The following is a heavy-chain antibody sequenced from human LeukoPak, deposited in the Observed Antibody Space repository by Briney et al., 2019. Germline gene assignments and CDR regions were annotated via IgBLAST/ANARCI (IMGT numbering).Heavy chain of an antibody. J-gene: IGHJ4*02. Sequence: RASETLSLTCTVSGDSISSSSYYWGWIRQPPGKGLEWIGSIYYSGSTYYNPSLKSRVTISVDTSKNQFSLKLSSVTAADTAVYYCARDSNGSYQDYWGQGTLVTVSS. CDR1: GDSISSSSYY. CDR3: ARDSNGSYQDY. D-gene: IGHD1-26*01. CDR2: IYYSGST. V-gene: IGHV4-39*07.